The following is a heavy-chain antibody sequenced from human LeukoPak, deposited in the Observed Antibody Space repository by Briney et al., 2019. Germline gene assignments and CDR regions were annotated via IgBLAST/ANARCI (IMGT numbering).Heavy chain of an antibody. CDR1: GFTFSSYA. D-gene: IGHD6-13*01. CDR2: ISYDGSNK. Sequence: GGSLRLSCAASGFTFSSYAMHWVRQAPGKGLEWVAVISYDGSNKYYADSVKGRFTISRDNAKNSLYLQMNSLRAEDTAVYYCARDPSAAGKDYMDVWGKGTTVTVSS. V-gene: IGHV3-30-3*01. J-gene: IGHJ6*03. CDR3: ARDPSAAGKDYMDV.